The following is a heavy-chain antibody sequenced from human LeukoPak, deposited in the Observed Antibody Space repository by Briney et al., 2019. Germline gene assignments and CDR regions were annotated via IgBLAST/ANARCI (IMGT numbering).Heavy chain of an antibody. CDR3: ARRGEIRYCSSTSCYQSDY. CDR2: ISSSSSYI. CDR1: GFTFSSYS. V-gene: IGHV3-21*01. D-gene: IGHD2-2*01. Sequence: GGSLRLSCAASGFTFSSYSMNWVRQAPGRGLEWVSSISSSSSYIYYADSVKGRFTISRDNAKNSLYLQMNSLRAEDTAVYYCARRGEIRYCSSTSCYQSDYWGQGTLVTVSS. J-gene: IGHJ4*02.